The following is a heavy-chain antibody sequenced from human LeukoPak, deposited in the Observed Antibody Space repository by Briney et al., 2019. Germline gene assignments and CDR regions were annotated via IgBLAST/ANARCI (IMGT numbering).Heavy chain of an antibody. V-gene: IGHV1-2*02. CDR2: INPNSGGT. CDR1: GYTFTGYY. J-gene: IGHJ4*02. CDR3: ARGATHCSSTSCYGGVDY. Sequence: GASVKVSCKASGYTFTGYYMHWVRQAPGQGLEWMGWINPNSGGTNYAQKFQGRVTMTRDTSISTAYIELSRLRSDDTAVYYCARGATHCSSTSCYGGVDYWGQGTLVTVSS. D-gene: IGHD2-2*01.